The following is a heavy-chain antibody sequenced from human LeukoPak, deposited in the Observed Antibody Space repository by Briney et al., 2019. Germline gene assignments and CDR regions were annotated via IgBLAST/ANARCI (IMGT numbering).Heavy chain of an antibody. J-gene: IGHJ4*02. Sequence: GGSLRLSCAASGFDVSNNYMTWVRQAPGKGLEWVSFIYSGGSTYYADSVKGRFIISRDNSKNTLYLQMSRLRAEDTAVYYCARGGLIGVAGTCFDYWGQGALVTVSS. CDR1: GFDVSNNY. V-gene: IGHV3-53*01. CDR3: ARGGLIGVAGTCFDY. D-gene: IGHD6-19*01. CDR2: IYSGGST.